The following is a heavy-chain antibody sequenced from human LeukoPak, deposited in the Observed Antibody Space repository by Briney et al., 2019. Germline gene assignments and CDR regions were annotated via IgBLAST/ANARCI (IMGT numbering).Heavy chain of an antibody. D-gene: IGHD6-13*01. CDR1: GGTFSSYA. CDR2: IIPILGIA. V-gene: IGHV1-69*04. CDR3: AREDSSWYYFDY. J-gene: IGHJ4*02. Sequence: GASVKVSCKASGGTFSSYAISWVRQAPGQGLEWMGRIIPILGIANYAQKFQGRVTITADKSTSTAYMELSSLRSEDTAVYYCAREDSSWYYFDYWGQGTLVTVSS.